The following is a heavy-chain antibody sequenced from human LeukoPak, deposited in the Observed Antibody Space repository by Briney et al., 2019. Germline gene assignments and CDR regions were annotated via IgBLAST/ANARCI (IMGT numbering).Heavy chain of an antibody. Sequence: GGSLRLSCAASGFTFSGSSMHWVRQASGKGLEWVGRIRSKANSYATAYAASVKGRFTISRDDSKNTAYLQMNSLKTEDTAVYYCAKVMGYGNNWTFDPWGQGTLVTVSS. J-gene: IGHJ5*02. CDR2: IRSKANSYAT. V-gene: IGHV3-73*01. D-gene: IGHD6-13*01. CDR3: AKVMGYGNNWTFDP. CDR1: GFTFSGSS.